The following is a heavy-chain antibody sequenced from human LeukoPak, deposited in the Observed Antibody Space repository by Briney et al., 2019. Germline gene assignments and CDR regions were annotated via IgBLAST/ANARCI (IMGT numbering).Heavy chain of an antibody. CDR3: ATGGRVLRFLEWLLSLDY. CDR2: IIPIFGTA. Sequence: SVKVSCKASGGTFSSYAISWVRQAPGQGLEWMGGIIPIFGTANYAQKFQGRVTITTDESTSTAYMELSSLRSEDTAVYYCATGGRVLRFLEWLLSLDYWGQGTLVTVSS. J-gene: IGHJ4*02. CDR1: GGTFSSYA. D-gene: IGHD3-3*01. V-gene: IGHV1-69*05.